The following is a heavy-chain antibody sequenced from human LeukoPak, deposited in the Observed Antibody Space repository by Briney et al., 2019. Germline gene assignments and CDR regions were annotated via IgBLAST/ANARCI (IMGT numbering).Heavy chain of an antibody. V-gene: IGHV4-61*02. D-gene: IGHD6-13*01. Sequence: SETLSLTCTVSGGSISSGSYYWSWIRQPAGKELEWIGRIYTSGSTNYNPSLKSRVTMSVDTSKNQFSLKLSSVTAADTAVYYCARGRSGIAAGFDYWGQGTLVTVSS. CDR2: IYTSGST. CDR1: GGSISSGSYY. J-gene: IGHJ4*02. CDR3: ARGRSGIAAGFDY.